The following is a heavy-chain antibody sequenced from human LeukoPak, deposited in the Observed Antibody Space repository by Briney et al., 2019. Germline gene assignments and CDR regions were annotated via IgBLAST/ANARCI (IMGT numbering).Heavy chain of an antibody. CDR3: ARDYSPNGFDY. V-gene: IGHV3-33*01. Sequence: GRSLRLSCAASGFTFSSYDMHWVRQAPGKGLEWVAVIWYDGSNKYYADSVKGRFTISRDNSKNTLYLQMNSLRAEDTAVYYCARDYSPNGFDYWGQGTLVTVSS. J-gene: IGHJ4*02. CDR1: GFTFSSYD. CDR2: IWYDGSNK. D-gene: IGHD4-11*01.